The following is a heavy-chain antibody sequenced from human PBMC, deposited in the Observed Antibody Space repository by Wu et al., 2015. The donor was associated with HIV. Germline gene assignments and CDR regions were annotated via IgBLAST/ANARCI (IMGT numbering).Heavy chain of an antibody. CDR1: GYTFTDYY. J-gene: IGHJ6*02. Sequence: QVQLVQSGAEVKKPGASVKVSCQASGYTFTDYYIHWLRQAPGQGLEWMGWINPNSGGTNYAQKFQGRVTMTRNSSISTAYMELSSLRSEDTAVYYCAVVSRRAHYGLDVWGQGTTVTVSS. CDR2: INPNSGGT. V-gene: IGHV1-2*02. CDR3: AVVSRRAHYGLDV. D-gene: IGHD2-15*01.